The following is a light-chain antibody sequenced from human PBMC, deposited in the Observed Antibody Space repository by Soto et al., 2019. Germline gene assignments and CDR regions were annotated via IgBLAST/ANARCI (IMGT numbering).Light chain of an antibody. V-gene: IGKV3-11*01. J-gene: IGKJ3*01. CDR2: DAS. CDR3: QQRGDWPRVT. CDR1: QSVRSY. Sequence: EIVLTQSPATLSLSPGESATLSCRASQSVRSYLAWYQQKPGQAPRLLIYDASNRATGIPARFSGSGSGTDFTLTISSLEPEDFAVYYCQQRGDWPRVTFGPGTKVDLK.